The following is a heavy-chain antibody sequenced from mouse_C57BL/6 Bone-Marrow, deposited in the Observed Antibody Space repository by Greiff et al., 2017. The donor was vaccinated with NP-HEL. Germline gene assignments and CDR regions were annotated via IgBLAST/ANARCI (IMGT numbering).Heavy chain of an antibody. Sequence: QVQLQQSGAELAKPGASVKLSCKASGYTFTSYWMHWVKQRPGQGLEWIGYINPSSGCTKYNQKFKDKATLTADKSSSTAYMQLSSLTYEDSAVYYCARGNCSGCSLAWFAYWGQGTLVTVSA. CDR3: ARGNCSGCSLAWFAY. CDR1: GYTFTSYW. J-gene: IGHJ3*01. D-gene: IGHD1-1*01. V-gene: IGHV1-7*01. CDR2: INPSSGCT.